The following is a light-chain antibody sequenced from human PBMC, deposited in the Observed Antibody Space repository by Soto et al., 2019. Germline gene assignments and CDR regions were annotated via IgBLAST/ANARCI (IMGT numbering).Light chain of an antibody. Sequence: QSVLTQPPSVSEAPRQRVTISCSGSTSNIGNNAVSWYQQVPGKAPKLLIYYDDLLPSGVSDRFSGSKSGTSASLAISGLQYEDEADYYCAAWDDSLNAAVFGGGTQLTVL. CDR3: AAWDDSLNAAV. CDR1: TSNIGNNA. J-gene: IGLJ7*01. CDR2: YDD. V-gene: IGLV1-36*01.